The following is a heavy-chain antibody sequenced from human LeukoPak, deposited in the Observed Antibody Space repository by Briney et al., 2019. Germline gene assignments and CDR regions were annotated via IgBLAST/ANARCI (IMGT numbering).Heavy chain of an antibody. J-gene: IGHJ4*02. CDR3: AEDVVVVVAAKPGI. V-gene: IGHV3-23*01. Sequence: GGSLRLSCAASGFTFSTYAMSWVRQAPGKGLEWVSCISGSGDSTYYVDSVKGRFTISRDNSKNTLYLQMNSLRAEDTAVYYCAEDVVVVVAAKPGIWGQGTLVTVSS. D-gene: IGHD2-15*01. CDR2: ISGSGDST. CDR1: GFTFSTYA.